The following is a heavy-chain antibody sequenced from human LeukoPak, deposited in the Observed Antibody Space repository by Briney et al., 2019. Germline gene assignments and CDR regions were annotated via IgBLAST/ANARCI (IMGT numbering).Heavy chain of an antibody. CDR2: INPNSGGT. CDR3: AREGISSGYSHDAFDI. D-gene: IGHD3-22*01. V-gene: IGHV1-2*02. CDR1: GYTFTGYY. J-gene: IGHJ3*02. Sequence: ASVKVSCKASGYTFTGYYMHWVRQAPGQGLEWMGWINPNSGGTNYAQKFQGRVTLTRDMSTSTDYLELSSLRSEDTAVYYCAREGISSGYSHDAFDIWGQGTMVTVSS.